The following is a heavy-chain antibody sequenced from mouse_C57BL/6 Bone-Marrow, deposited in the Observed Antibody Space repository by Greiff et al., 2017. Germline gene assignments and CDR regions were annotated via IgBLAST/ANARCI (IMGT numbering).Heavy chain of an antibody. CDR3: ARHHYGSSPFAY. D-gene: IGHD1-1*01. V-gene: IGHV5-12*01. J-gene: IGHJ3*01. CDR2: ISNGGGST. Sequence: EVQVVESGGGLVQPGGSLKLSCAASGFTFSDYYMYWVRQTPEKRLEWVAYISNGGGSTYYPDTVKGRFTISRDNAKNTLYLQMSRLKSEDTAMYYCARHHYGSSPFAYWGQGTLVTVSA. CDR1: GFTFSDYY.